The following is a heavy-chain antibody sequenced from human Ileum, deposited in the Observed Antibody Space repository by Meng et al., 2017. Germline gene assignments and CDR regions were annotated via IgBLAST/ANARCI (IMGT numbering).Heavy chain of an antibody. J-gene: IGHJ4*02. Sequence: GQRVEAWGGSAQPGRSLRLSWRASGFPIESNYMSWVRQAPGKGLEWLSVIYNGGRTYYADSVKGRFTISSDNSKNSLWLQMNSLRPEDTAVYYCHCYGYWGQGTLVTVSS. D-gene: IGHD2-21*01. V-gene: IGHV3-66*02. CDR1: GFPIESNY. CDR3: HCYGY. CDR2: IYNGGRT.